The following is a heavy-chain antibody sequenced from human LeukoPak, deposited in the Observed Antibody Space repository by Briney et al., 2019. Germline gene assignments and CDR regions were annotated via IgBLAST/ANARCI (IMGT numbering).Heavy chain of an antibody. J-gene: IGHJ6*02. V-gene: IGHV3-30-3*01. CDR1: GFTFSSYT. CDR3: AGSGYSYGYGTDV. CDR2: ISYDGSNK. Sequence: GGSLRLSCAASGFTFSSYTMHWVRQAPGQGLEWVAVISYDGSNKYYADSVKGRFTISRDNAKNTLYLQMNSLRAEDTAVYYCAGSGYSYGYGTDVWGQGTTVTVSS. D-gene: IGHD5-18*01.